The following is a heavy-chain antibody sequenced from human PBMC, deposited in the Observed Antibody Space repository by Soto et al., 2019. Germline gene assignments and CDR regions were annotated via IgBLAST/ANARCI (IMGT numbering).Heavy chain of an antibody. CDR2: IYYSGST. Sequence: LSLTCTVSGGSLSSGDYYWSWIRQPPGKGLEWIGYIYYSGSTYYNPSLKSRVTISVDTSKNQFSLKLSSVTAADTAVYYCARGSYYYDSGGYYHYWGQGTLVTVSS. J-gene: IGHJ4*02. V-gene: IGHV4-30-4*01. D-gene: IGHD3-22*01. CDR3: ARGSYYYDSGGYYHY. CDR1: GGSLSSGDYY.